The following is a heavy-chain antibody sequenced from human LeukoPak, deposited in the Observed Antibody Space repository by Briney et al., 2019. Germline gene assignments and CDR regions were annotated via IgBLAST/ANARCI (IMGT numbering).Heavy chain of an antibody. CDR1: GYTFTSYG. Sequence: VASVKVSCKASGYTFTSYGISWVRQAPGQGREWMGWISAYNGNTNYAQKLQGRVTMTTDTSTSTAYMELRSLRSDDTAVYYCASGYYDILTGYQDYYFYYWGQRTLFTVSS. J-gene: IGHJ4*02. CDR3: ASGYYDILTGYQDYYFYY. V-gene: IGHV1-18*04. D-gene: IGHD3-9*01. CDR2: ISAYNGNT.